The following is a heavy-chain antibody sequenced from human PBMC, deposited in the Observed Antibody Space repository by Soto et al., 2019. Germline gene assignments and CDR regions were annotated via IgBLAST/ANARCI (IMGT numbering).Heavy chain of an antibody. CDR2: MNPNNSDT. J-gene: IGHJ4*02. Sequence: QVQLVQSGAEVRKPGDSVRLSCKASAYTFTGYYIHWVRQAPGQGPEWMGWMNPNNSDTRYAPQLQGRVTMTRDTSINTAYMDLTRLTPDDTGIYYCARDGPGSGNDDFDYWGQGTLVTVSS. V-gene: IGHV1-2*02. CDR1: AYTFTGYY. CDR3: ARDGPGSGNDDFDY. D-gene: IGHD3-3*01.